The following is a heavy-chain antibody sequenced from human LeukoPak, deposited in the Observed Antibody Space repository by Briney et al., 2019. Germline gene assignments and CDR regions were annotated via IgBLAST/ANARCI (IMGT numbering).Heavy chain of an antibody. J-gene: IGHJ4*02. V-gene: IGHV3-23*01. Sequence: GGSLRLSCAASGFTLSSYAMSWVRQAPGKGLEWVSAISGSGGSTYCADSVKGRFTISRDNSKNTLYLQMNGLRAEDTAVYYCAKAPKPYYYDSSGYYYLGYWGQGTLVTVSS. CDR2: ISGSGGST. CDR3: AKAPKPYYYDSSGYYYLGY. CDR1: GFTLSSYA. D-gene: IGHD3-22*01.